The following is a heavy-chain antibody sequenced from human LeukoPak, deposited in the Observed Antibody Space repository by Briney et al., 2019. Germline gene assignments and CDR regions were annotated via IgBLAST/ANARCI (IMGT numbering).Heavy chain of an antibody. V-gene: IGHV3-48*04. D-gene: IGHD1-1*01. CDR2: ISPSSNII. Sequence: GGSLRLSCAASGFIFSGYSMNWVRQAPGKGPEWLSFISPSSNIIYYADSVRGRFTISRDNGKNSLYLQMNSLRVEDTAFYYCVRVRTGFHMDVWGQGTTVTVSS. CDR3: VRVRTGFHMDV. J-gene: IGHJ6*02. CDR1: GFIFSGYS.